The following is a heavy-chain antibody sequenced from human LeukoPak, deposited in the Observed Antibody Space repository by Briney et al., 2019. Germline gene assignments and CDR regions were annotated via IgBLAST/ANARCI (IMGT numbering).Heavy chain of an antibody. V-gene: IGHV1-2*02. CDR3: ARGRGYSYVNDAFDI. D-gene: IGHD5-18*01. Sequence: ASVKVSCKASGYTFTGYYMHWVRQAPGQGLEWMGWINPNSGGTNYAQKFQGRVTMTRDTSISTAYMELSRLRSDDTAVYYCARGRGYSYVNDAFDIWGQGTMVTVSS. J-gene: IGHJ3*02. CDR2: INPNSGGT. CDR1: GYTFTGYY.